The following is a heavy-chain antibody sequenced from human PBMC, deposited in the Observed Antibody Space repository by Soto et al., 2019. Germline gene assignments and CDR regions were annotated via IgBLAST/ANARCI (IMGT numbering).Heavy chain of an antibody. CDR2: VSGDARDT. Sequence: QVQLVQSGGGAVLPGNSLRLSCEASGFSFSWAGMHWLRQTPGKGLEWVAAVSGDARDTLYADSVKGRFTISRDNPKSRLFLQMHSFGAEDAAVYYCGRGLNKAAGGAFDIWGQGALVTVSS. CDR3: GRGLNKAAGGAFDI. D-gene: IGHD3-16*01. CDR1: GFSFSWAG. V-gene: IGHV3-30*19. J-gene: IGHJ3*02.